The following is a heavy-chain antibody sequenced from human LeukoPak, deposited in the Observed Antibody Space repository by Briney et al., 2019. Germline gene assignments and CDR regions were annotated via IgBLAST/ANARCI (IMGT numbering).Heavy chain of an antibody. Sequence: SETLSLTCAVSSGSISSSKWWSWVRQPPGKGLEWIGEIYHSGSTNYNPSLKSRVTISADTSKNQFSLKLSSVTAADTAVYFCARGPYSYDSSGAFDIWGQGTMVTVSS. V-gene: IGHV4-4*02. D-gene: IGHD3-22*01. CDR3: ARGPYSYDSSGAFDI. J-gene: IGHJ3*02. CDR1: SGSISSSKW. CDR2: IYHSGST.